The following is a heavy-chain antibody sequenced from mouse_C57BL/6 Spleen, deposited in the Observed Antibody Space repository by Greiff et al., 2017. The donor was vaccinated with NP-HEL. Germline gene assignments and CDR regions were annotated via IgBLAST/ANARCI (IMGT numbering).Heavy chain of an antibody. J-gene: IGHJ1*03. CDR3: TRALYGKNWYFDV. D-gene: IGHD2-1*01. V-gene: IGHV1-15*01. Sequence: LVESGAELVRPGASVTLSCKASGYTFTDCEMHWVKQTPVHGLEWIGAIDPETGGTAYNQKFKGKAILTADKSSSTAYMELRSLTSEDSAVYYCTRALYGKNWYFDVWGTGTTVTVSS. CDR2: IDPETGGT. CDR1: GYTFTDCE.